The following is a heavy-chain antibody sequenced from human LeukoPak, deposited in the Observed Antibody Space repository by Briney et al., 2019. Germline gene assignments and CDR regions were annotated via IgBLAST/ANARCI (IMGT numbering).Heavy chain of an antibody. V-gene: IGHV3-53*01. D-gene: IGHD6-19*01. CDR1: GFTVSSNY. CDR2: IYSGGST. CDR3: ASSIAAVAGTGYFQH. Sequence: GGSLRLSCAASGFTVSSNYMSWVRQAPGKGLEWVSVIYSGGSTYYADSVKGRFTISRDNSKNTLYLQMNSLRAEDTAVYYCASSIAAVAGTGYFQHWGQGTLVTVSS. J-gene: IGHJ1*01.